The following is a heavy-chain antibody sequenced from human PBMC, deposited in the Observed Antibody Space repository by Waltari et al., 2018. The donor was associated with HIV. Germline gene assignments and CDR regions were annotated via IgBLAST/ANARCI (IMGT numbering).Heavy chain of an antibody. CDR1: GYTFTDYY. CDR3: ARQMTFYDALDI. CDR2: IYPNSGDT. V-gene: IGHV1-2*02. Sequence: QVQLVQSGAEVRKPGASVKVSCKTSGYTFTDYYIHWVRQAPGHGPEWMGWIYPNSGDTHFAEKFQGRVTLTRDTSIRTAYVEVSNLRSDDTAVYYCARQMTFYDALDIWGQGTMVSVSS. J-gene: IGHJ3*02.